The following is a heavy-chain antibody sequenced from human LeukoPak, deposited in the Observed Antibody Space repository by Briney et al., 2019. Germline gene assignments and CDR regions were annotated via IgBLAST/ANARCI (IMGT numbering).Heavy chain of an antibody. CDR2: IIPIFGTA. Sequence: ASVKVSCKAYGGTFSSYAISCVRQVPGQGLEWMGGIIPIFGTANYAQKFQGRVTITADKSTSTAYMELSSLRSEDTAVYYCARLSQQGQTWGQGTLVTVSS. J-gene: IGHJ5*02. D-gene: IGHD1-1*01. CDR3: ARLSQQGQT. V-gene: IGHV1-69*06. CDR1: GGTFSSYA.